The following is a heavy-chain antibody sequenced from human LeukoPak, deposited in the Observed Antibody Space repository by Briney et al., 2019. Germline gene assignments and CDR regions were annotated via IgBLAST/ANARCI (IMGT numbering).Heavy chain of an antibody. V-gene: IGHV3-23*01. J-gene: IGHJ4*02. Sequence: PGGSLSLSYAASGFTFSSCDMSWVRQAPGKGLEWVSFIRSDGGSTLYADSVKGRFTISRDNYKNTQYAEMTSLRAEDTAVYYCATLASGYSSPFDYWGQGTLVAVST. CDR3: ATLASGYSSPFDY. CDR1: GFTFSSCD. CDR2: IRSDGGST. D-gene: IGHD6-13*01.